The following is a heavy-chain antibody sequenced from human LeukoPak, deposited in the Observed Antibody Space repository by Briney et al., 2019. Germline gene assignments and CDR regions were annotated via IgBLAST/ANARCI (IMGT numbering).Heavy chain of an antibody. V-gene: IGHV3-30-3*01. D-gene: IGHD3-16*02. CDR2: ASYDGASE. Sequence: GGSLRLSCAGSGFSLSDYSMHWVRQAPGEGLEWVAFASYDGASEDYADSVKGRFSVSRDDSRDTLYLQMNRLRSEDTAVYYCARVVESHYYDYVWGSYRSGPFDYWGQGTLVTVSS. CDR3: ARVVESHYYDYVWGSYRSGPFDY. CDR1: GFSLSDYS. J-gene: IGHJ4*02.